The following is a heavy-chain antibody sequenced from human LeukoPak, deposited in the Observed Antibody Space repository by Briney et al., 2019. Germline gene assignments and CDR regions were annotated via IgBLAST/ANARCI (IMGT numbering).Heavy chain of an antibody. V-gene: IGHV4-61*08. CDR2: ILYSGST. CDR1: GGSISSGDYY. D-gene: IGHD6-6*01. J-gene: IGHJ4*02. Sequence: SETLSLTCTVSGGSISSGDYYWSWIRQPPGRGLEWIAYILYSGSTNYNPSLKSRVTISVDTSKNQFSLRLTSVTAADTAVYYCARHPSYFFDYWGQGTLVTVSS. CDR3: ARHPSYFFDY.